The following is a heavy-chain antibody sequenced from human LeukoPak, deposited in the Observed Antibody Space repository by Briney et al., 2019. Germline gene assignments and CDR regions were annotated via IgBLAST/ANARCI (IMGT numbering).Heavy chain of an antibody. D-gene: IGHD2-15*01. CDR1: GGSINSYY. J-gene: IGHJ4*02. CDR3: ARGGRTNHFDY. Sequence: PSETLSLTCTVSGGSINSYYWSWIRQPPGKGLEWIGYIYYSGSTNYNPSLKSRVTISADTSKNQFSLKLSSVTAADTAVYYCARGGRTNHFDYWGQGTLVTVSS. CDR2: IYYSGST. V-gene: IGHV4-59*08.